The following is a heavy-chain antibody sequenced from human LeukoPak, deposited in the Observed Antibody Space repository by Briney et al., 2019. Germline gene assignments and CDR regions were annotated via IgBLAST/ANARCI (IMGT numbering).Heavy chain of an antibody. J-gene: IGHJ4*02. V-gene: IGHV4-34*01. D-gene: IGHD6-13*01. CDR3: ARSEEQQLYYFDY. CDR2: INHSGST. Sequence: SETLSLTCAVYGGSFSGYYWSWIRQPPGKGLEWIGEINHSGSTNYNPSLKSRVTISVDTSKNQFSLKLSSVTAADTAVYYCARSEEQQLYYFDYWGQGTLVTVSS. CDR1: GGSFSGYY.